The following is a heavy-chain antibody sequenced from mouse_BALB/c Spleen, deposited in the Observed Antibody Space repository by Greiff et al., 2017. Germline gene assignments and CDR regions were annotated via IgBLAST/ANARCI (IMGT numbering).Heavy chain of an antibody. Sequence: QVQLQQPGAELVKPGAPVKLSCKASGYTFTSYWMNWVKQRPGRGLEWIGRIDPSDSETHYNQKFKDKATLTVDKSSSTAYIQLSSLTSEDSAVYNCAREFITTATYAMDYWGQGTSVTVSS. D-gene: IGHD1-2*01. CDR2: IDPSDSET. J-gene: IGHJ4*01. CDR3: AREFITTATYAMDY. V-gene: IGHV1-69*02. CDR1: GYTFTSYW.